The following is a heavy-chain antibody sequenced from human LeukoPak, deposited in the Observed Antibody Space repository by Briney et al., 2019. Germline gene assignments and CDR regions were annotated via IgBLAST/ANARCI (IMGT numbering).Heavy chain of an antibody. V-gene: IGHV4-31*03. J-gene: IGHJ3*02. CDR3: ARVPTDDAFDI. CDR2: IFYSGST. CDR1: GGSISSGGYY. Sequence: SQTLSLTCTVSGGSISSGGYYWNWIRQHPAKGLEWIGYIFYSGSTYYNPSLKSRVTISVDTSKNQFSLKLSSVTAADTAVYFCARVPTDDAFDIWGQGTMVTVSS.